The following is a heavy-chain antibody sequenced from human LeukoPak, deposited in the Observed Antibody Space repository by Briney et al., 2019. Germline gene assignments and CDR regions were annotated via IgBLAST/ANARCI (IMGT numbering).Heavy chain of an antibody. J-gene: IGHJ5*02. CDR2: ISGSGGST. Sequence: GGSLRLSCAASGFTFSNYPMTWVRQAPGKGLEWVSAISGSGGSTYYADSVKGRFTISRDNSKNTLYLQMNSLRAEDTAVYYCAKDLRDSSSWYSLWSWFDPWGQGTLVTVSS. D-gene: IGHD6-13*01. V-gene: IGHV3-23*01. CDR3: AKDLRDSSSWYSLWSWFDP. CDR1: GFTFSNYP.